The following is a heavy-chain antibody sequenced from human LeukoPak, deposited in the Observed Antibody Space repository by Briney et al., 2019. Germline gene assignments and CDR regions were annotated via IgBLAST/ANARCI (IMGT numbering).Heavy chain of an antibody. CDR3: ATSIGVAVAFDF. CDR2: ISGSGGST. J-gene: IGHJ4*02. CDR1: GFTFSSYA. Sequence: GGSLRLSCAASGFTFSSYAMSWVRQAPGKGLEWVSAISGSGGSTYYADSVKGRFTISRDNAKNSLYLQMNSLKAEDTAIYYCATSIGVAVAFDFWGQGTLVTVSS. D-gene: IGHD6-19*01. V-gene: IGHV3-23*01.